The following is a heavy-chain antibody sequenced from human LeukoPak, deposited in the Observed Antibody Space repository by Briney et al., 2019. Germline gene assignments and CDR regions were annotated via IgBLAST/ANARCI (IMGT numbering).Heavy chain of an antibody. Sequence: SETLSLTCTVSADSISTFSSYYWSWIRQPPGEGLEWIGSLYHSGSTNYNPSLRSRVTISVDMSKNQLSLSLSSVTAADTAVYYCTTTPHWLAFDYWGQGTLVTVSS. CDR3: TTTPHWLAFDY. J-gene: IGHJ4*02. V-gene: IGHV4-61*01. CDR1: ADSISTFSSYY. CDR2: LYHSGST. D-gene: IGHD6-19*01.